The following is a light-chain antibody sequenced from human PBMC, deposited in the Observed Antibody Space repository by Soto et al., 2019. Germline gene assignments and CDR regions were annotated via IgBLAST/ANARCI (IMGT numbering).Light chain of an antibody. J-gene: IGLJ2*01. V-gene: IGLV1-40*01. CDR3: QSYDSSLSGSV. CDR1: SSNIGAGYD. Sequence: QSVLTQPPSVSGAPGQRVTISCTGSSSNIGAGYDVHWYQQLPGTAPKLLIYGNSNRPSGVPDRFSGSKSGTSASLAITGLHAEHEADYYCQSYDSSLSGSVFGGGTKLTVL. CDR2: GNS.